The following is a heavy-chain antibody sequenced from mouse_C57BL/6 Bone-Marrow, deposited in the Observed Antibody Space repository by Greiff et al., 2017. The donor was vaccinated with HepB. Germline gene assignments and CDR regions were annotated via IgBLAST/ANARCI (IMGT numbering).Heavy chain of an antibody. Sequence: EVKLVESGGGLVQPGGSLKLSCAASGFTFSDYYMYWVRQTPEKRLEWVAYISNGGGSTYYPDTVKGRFTISRDNAKNTLYLQMSRLKSEDTAMYYCARHYGYDRDYAMDYWGQGTSVTVSS. D-gene: IGHD2-2*01. J-gene: IGHJ4*01. V-gene: IGHV5-12*01. CDR2: ISNGGGST. CDR3: ARHYGYDRDYAMDY. CDR1: GFTFSDYY.